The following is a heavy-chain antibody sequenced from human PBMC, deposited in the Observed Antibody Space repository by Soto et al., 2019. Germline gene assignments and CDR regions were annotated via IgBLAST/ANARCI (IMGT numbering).Heavy chain of an antibody. Sequence: ASVKVSCKASGGTFSSYAISWVRQAPGQGLEWMGGIIPIFGTANYAQKFQGRVTITADESTSTAYMELSSLRSEDTAVYYCARGFGEPSSYYYYGMDVWGQGTTVTVSS. J-gene: IGHJ6*02. CDR3: ARGFGEPSSYYYYGMDV. CDR1: GGTFSSYA. CDR2: IIPIFGTA. V-gene: IGHV1-69*13. D-gene: IGHD3-10*01.